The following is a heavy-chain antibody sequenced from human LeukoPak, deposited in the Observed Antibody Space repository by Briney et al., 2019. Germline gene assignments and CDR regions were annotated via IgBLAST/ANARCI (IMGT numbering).Heavy chain of an antibody. J-gene: IGHJ4*02. D-gene: IGHD3-22*01. CDR2: ISGSGGTT. V-gene: IGHV3-23*01. CDR3: AKTNGYYSD. Sequence: PGGSLRLSCAASEFTFSLYAMNWVRQAPGKGLEWVSGISGSGGTTYYADSVKGRFTISRDNSKNSLSLQVSSLRAEDTAVYYCAKTNGYYSDWGQGTLVTVSS. CDR1: EFTFSLYA.